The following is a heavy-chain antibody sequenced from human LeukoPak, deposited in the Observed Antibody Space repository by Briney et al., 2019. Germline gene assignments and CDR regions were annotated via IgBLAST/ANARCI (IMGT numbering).Heavy chain of an antibody. CDR2: IYSGGST. V-gene: IGHV3-66*01. CDR3: ATDVRSSPLGF. J-gene: IGHJ4*01. Sequence: GGSLRLSCAASGFTFSSYSMNWVRQAPGKGLEWVSTIYSGGSTYYADSVKGRFTISRDSSNNTLFLQMSNLRADDSGLYYCATDVRSSPLGFWGHGTLVTVSS. D-gene: IGHD6-13*01. CDR1: GFTFSSYS.